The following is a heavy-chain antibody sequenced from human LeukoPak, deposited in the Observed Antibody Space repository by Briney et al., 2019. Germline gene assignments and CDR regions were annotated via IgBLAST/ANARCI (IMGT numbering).Heavy chain of an antibody. V-gene: IGHV3-13*01. J-gene: IGHJ3*02. CDR1: GFTFSTYD. CDR2: ITSAGDR. D-gene: IGHD3-3*01. CDR3: ARGGRITLFGVVIMRAFDI. Sequence: GGSLRLSCAASGFTFSTYDMHWVRQATGKGLEWVSTITSAGDRYYPGSVKGRFTISRENAKNSLYLQMDSLRAGDTAVYYCARGGRITLFGVVIMRAFDIWGQGTMVTVSS.